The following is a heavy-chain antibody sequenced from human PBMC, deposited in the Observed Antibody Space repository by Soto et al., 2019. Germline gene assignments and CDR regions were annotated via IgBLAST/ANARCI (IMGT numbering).Heavy chain of an antibody. Sequence: QAQLVQSGAEMKKPGASVKVSCKASGYTLSNYGISWVRQAPGQGLEWMGWSSTYNGNTKYAKKFQGRVTMTTDTSTSTAYMELRSLRSDDTAVYYCVRDHHDVSSDYHYYHMDVWGKGTTVTVSS. CDR1: GYTLSNYG. CDR2: SSTYNGNT. D-gene: IGHD3-3*01. J-gene: IGHJ6*03. CDR3: VRDHHDVSSDYHYYHMDV. V-gene: IGHV1-18*01.